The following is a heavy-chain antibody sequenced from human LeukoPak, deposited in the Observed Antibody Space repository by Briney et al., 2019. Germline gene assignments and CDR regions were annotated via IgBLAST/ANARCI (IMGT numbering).Heavy chain of an antibody. Sequence: PGGSLRLSCAASGLTFSSYWMHWVRQAPGKGLVWVSRINSDGSSTSYADSVKGRFTISRDNAKNTLYLQMNSLRAEDTAVYYCARDQGSSSWDNWFDPWGQGTLVTVSS. CDR1: GLTFSSYW. V-gene: IGHV3-74*01. CDR3: ARDQGSSSWDNWFDP. D-gene: IGHD6-13*01. J-gene: IGHJ5*02. CDR2: INSDGSST.